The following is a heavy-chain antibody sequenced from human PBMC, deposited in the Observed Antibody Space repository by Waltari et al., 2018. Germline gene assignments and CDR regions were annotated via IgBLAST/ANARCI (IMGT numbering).Heavy chain of an antibody. CDR2: INHRGTT. Sequence: QVQLQQWGAGLLKPSETLSLTCAVYGGSFSGYYWSWIRQPPGKGLEWIGEINHRGTTTYNPSLNSRVTISVDTAKNQFSLKLSSVTAADTAVYYCARVGCSSTSCYGWFDPWGQGTLVTVSS. V-gene: IGHV4-34*01. CDR1: GGSFSGYY. CDR3: ARVGCSSTSCYGWFDP. J-gene: IGHJ5*02. D-gene: IGHD2-2*01.